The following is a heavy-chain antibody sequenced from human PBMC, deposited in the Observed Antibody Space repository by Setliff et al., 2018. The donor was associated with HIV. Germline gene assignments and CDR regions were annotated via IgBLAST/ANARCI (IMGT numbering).Heavy chain of an antibody. V-gene: IGHV4-39*01. Sequence: SETLSLTCTVSGGSISSSSYYWDWIRQPPGKSLEWVGSIFYTGSTNYRPSLESRVIVSLDTSKNQFSLKLSSVTAADTAVYYCTRRDVTTGMDSWGPGSRGTVSS. CDR3: TRRDVTTGMDS. J-gene: IGHJ4*02. CDR2: IFYTGST. D-gene: IGHD4-17*01. CDR1: GGSISSSSYY.